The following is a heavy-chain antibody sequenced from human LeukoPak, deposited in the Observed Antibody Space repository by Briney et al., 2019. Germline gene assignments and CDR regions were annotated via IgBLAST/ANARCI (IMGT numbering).Heavy chain of an antibody. CDR3: ARLPDPGATVLRY. V-gene: IGHV5-51*01. D-gene: IGHD1-26*01. Sequence: GESLKISCRGSGYSFTSYWIGWVRQMPGKGLEWMGIIYPRDSDTRYSPSFQGQVAISADKSIGTAYLQWSSLKASDTAMYYCARLPDPGATVLRYWGQGTLVTVSS. CDR1: GYSFTSYW. J-gene: IGHJ4*02. CDR2: IYPRDSDT.